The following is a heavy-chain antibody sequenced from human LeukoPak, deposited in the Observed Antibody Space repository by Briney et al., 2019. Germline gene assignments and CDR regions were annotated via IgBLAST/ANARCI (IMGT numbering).Heavy chain of an antibody. J-gene: IGHJ4*02. D-gene: IGHD3-16*01. CDR2: ISGGGGST. V-gene: IGHV3-23*01. Sequence: PGGSLRLSCAASGFTFSSYAMSWVRQAPGKGLEWVSAISGGGGSTYYADSVKGRFTISRDNSKNTPYLQMNSLRAEDTAVYYCAKVGDGLIAPDYWGQGTLVTVSS. CDR3: AKVGDGLIAPDY. CDR1: GFTFSSYA.